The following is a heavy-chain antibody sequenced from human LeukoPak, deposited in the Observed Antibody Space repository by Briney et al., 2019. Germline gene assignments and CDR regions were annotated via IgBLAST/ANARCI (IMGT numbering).Heavy chain of an antibody. J-gene: IGHJ4*02. V-gene: IGHV3-30*04. Sequence: GGSLRLSCAASGFTFSSYAMHWVRQAPGKGLEWVAVISYDGSNKYYADSVKGRFTISRDNSKNTLYLQMNSLRAEDTAVYYCATDHWLFGELLSPRGGWGQGTLVTVSS. CDR2: ISYDGSNK. CDR1: GFTFSSYA. D-gene: IGHD3-10*02. CDR3: ATDHWLFGELLSPRGG.